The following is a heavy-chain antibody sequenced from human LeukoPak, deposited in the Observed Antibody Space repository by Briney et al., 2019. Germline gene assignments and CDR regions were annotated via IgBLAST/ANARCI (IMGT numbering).Heavy chain of an antibody. CDR2: INPNSGGT. CDR3: ARAHYDYVWGSYRMFFDY. V-gene: IGHV1-2*02. J-gene: IGHJ4*02. D-gene: IGHD3-16*02. CDR1: GGTFSSYA. Sequence: ASVKVSCKASGGTFSSYAISWVRQAPGQGLEWMGWINPNSGGTNYAQKFQGRVTMTRDTSISTAYMELSSLRSEDTAVYYCARAHYDYVWGSYRMFFDYWGQGTLVTVSS.